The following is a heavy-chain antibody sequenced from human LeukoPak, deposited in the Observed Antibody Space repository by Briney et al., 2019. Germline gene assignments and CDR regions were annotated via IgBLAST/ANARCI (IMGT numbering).Heavy chain of an antibody. CDR1: GGSISSYY. Sequence: SETLSLTCTVSGGSISSYYWSWIRQPPGKGLEWIGYIYYTGSTNYNPSLKSRVTISVDRSKNQFSLKLSSVTAADTAVYYCARHKYCGGDCYNAFDIWGQGTMVTVSS. CDR3: ARHKYCGGDCYNAFDI. D-gene: IGHD2-21*02. CDR2: IYYTGST. V-gene: IGHV4-59*08. J-gene: IGHJ3*02.